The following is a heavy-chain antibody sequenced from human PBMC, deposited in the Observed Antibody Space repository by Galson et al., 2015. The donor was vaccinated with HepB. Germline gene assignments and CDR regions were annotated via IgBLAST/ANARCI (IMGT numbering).Heavy chain of an antibody. J-gene: IGHJ4*02. CDR2: TIPIFGTA. Sequence: SVKVSCKASGGTFSSYAISWVRQAPGQGLEWMGGTIPIFGTASYAQKFQGRITITADESTSTAYMDLNSLRFEDTAVYYCVSRYCSGDTCYWGGFGYWGQGTLVTVSS. CDR1: GGTFSSYA. CDR3: VSRYCSGDTCYWGGFGY. D-gene: IGHD2-15*01. V-gene: IGHV1-69*13.